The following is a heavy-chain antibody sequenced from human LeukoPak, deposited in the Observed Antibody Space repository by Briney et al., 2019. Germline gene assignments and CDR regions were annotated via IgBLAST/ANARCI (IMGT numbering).Heavy chain of an antibody. Sequence: SETLSLTCTVSGGSISSYYWSWIRQPPGKGLEWIGYTYYSGSTNYNPSLKSRVTISVDTSKNQFSLKLSSVTAADTAVYYCARISGWPYYFDYWGQGTLVTVSS. D-gene: IGHD6-19*01. CDR2: TYYSGST. CDR3: ARISGWPYYFDY. J-gene: IGHJ4*02. CDR1: GGSISSYY. V-gene: IGHV4-59*01.